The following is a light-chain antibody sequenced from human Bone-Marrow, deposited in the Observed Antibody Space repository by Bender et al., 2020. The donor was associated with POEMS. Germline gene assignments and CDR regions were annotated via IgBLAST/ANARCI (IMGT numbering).Light chain of an antibody. CDR2: DVI. J-gene: IGLJ3*02. CDR3: TSYADSASANWL. CDR1: SSDVGGYNY. Sequence: QSALTQPRSVSGSPGQSVTISCTGPSSDVGGYNYVSWYQQHPDRAPKLLIYDVIKRPSGVPARFSGSKSGNTASLTISGLQADDESDYYCTSYADSASANWLFGGGTKLTV. V-gene: IGLV2-11*01.